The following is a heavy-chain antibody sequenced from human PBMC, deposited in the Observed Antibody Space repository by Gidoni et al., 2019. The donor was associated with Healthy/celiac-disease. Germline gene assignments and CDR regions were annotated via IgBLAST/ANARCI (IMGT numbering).Heavy chain of an antibody. J-gene: IGHJ5*02. Sequence: HVQLQESGPGLVKPSQTLSLTCTVSGGSISSGGYSCSWIRQHPGKSLEWFGYIYYSGSTYYNPSLKGRVTISVDTSKNQFSLKLSSVTAADTAVYYCARGVKGYCSSTSCYTGNWFDPWGQGTLVTVSS. CDR1: GGSISSGGYS. D-gene: IGHD2-2*02. CDR2: IYYSGST. V-gene: IGHV4-31*03. CDR3: ARGVKGYCSSTSCYTGNWFDP.